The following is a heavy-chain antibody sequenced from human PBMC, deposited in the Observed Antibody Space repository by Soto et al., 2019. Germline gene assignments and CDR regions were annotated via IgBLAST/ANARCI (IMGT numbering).Heavy chain of an antibody. J-gene: IGHJ3*02. V-gene: IGHV4-30-2*01. CDR3: ARVTTHGGAFDI. CDR1: GGSISSGGYS. Sequence: LSLTCAVSGGSISSGGYSWSWIRQPPGKGLEWIGYIYHSGSTYYNPSLKSRVTISVGRSKNQFSLKLSSVTAADTAVYYCARVTTHGGAFDIWGQGTMVTVSS. D-gene: IGHD4-17*01. CDR2: IYHSGST.